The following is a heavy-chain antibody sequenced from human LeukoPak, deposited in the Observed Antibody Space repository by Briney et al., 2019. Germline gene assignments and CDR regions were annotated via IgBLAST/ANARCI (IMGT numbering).Heavy chain of an antibody. CDR1: GGSVSSGSHY. CDR2: INDSGST. D-gene: IGHD3-22*01. J-gene: IGHJ4*02. CDR3: ARAVVLYYFDY. V-gene: IGHV4-61*01. Sequence: ETLSLTCTVSGGSVSSGSHYWSWIRQPPGKRLEWIGYINDSGSTSYSPSLKSRVTISVDTSQNQFSLKLTSVTAADTAVYYCARAVVLYYFDYWGQGTLVTVSS.